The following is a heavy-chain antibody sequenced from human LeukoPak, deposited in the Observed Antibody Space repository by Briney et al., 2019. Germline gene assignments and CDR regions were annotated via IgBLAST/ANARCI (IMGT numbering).Heavy chain of an antibody. CDR1: GFTFSSYA. V-gene: IGHV3-23*01. CDR2: ISGSGGST. J-gene: IGHJ4*02. D-gene: IGHD6-19*01. CDR3: TRMYSSGWYYFDY. Sequence: GGSLRLSCAAPGFTFSSYAMSWVRQAPGKGLEWVSAISGSGGSTYYADSVKGRFTISRDNAKNSLYLQMNSLRAEDTAVYYCTRMYSSGWYYFDYWGQGTLVTVSS.